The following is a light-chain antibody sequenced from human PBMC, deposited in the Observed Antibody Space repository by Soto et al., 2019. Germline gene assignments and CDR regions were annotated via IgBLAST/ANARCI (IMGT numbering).Light chain of an antibody. CDR3: CSYAGSSTSVV. CDR1: SSDIGSYNL. CDR2: EGS. Sequence: QSVLTQPASVSGSPGQSITISCTGTSSDIGSYNLVSWYQQHPGNAPKLMIYEGSKRPSGVSNRFSGSRSANTASLTISGLQAEDEADYYCCSYAGSSTSVVFGGGTKVTVL. J-gene: IGLJ2*01. V-gene: IGLV2-23*01.